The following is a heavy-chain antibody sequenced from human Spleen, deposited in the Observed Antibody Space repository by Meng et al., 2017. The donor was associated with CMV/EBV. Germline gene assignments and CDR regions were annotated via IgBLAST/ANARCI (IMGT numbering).Heavy chain of an antibody. CDR3: ARLQDIVVVPAAYSWFDP. V-gene: IGHV1-2*02. CDR1: GYTFTGYY. D-gene: IGHD2-2*01. J-gene: IGHJ5*02. CDR2: INPNTGGT. Sequence: ASVKVSCKASGYTFTGYYIHWVRQAPGQGLEWMGWINPNTGGTNFAQKFQGRVTMTRDTSISTAYMEVSRLRSDDTAVYYCARLQDIVVVPAAYSWFDPWGQGTLVTVSS.